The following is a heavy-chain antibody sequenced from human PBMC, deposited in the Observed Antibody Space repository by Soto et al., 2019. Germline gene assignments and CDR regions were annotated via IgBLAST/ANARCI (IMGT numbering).Heavy chain of an antibody. J-gene: IGHJ6*02. D-gene: IGHD6-13*01. Sequence: EVQLVESGGGLVQPGRSLRLSCAASGFTLDDYAMHWVRQAPGKGLEWVSGISWNSGSIGYADSVKGRFTISRDNAKTSLYLQMNSLRAEVTALYYCTKSSWYGLDYCGMDVWGQGTTVPVSS. CDR1: GFTLDDYA. V-gene: IGHV3-9*01. CDR3: TKSSWYGLDYCGMDV. CDR2: ISWNSGSI.